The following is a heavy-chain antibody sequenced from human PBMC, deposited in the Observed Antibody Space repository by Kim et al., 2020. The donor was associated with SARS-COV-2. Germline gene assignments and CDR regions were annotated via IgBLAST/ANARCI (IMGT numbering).Heavy chain of an antibody. V-gene: IGHV4-34*01. CDR3: ARVGWCSSTGCQSNYYYGMDV. CDR1: SGSFTESY. CDR2: INHSGRT. J-gene: IGHJ6*02. Sequence: SETLSLDCGVYSGSFTESYWSWIRQSPEKGLEWIGEINHSGRTNYSPSLKSRVTISVDTSTKQLSLTLNSVTAADTAVYYYARVGWCSSTGCQSNYYYGMDVWGQGTTVTVSS. D-gene: IGHD2-2*01.